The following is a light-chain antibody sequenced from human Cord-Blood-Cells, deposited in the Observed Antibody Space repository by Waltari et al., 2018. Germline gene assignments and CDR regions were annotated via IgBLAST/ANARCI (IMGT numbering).Light chain of an antibody. Sequence: DIQMTQSPSSLSASVGDRVTITCRARQSISSYLNWYQQKQGKAPKLLIYAASSLQSGVPSRFSGSGSGTDFTLTISSLQPEDFATYYCQQSYSTPLYSFGQGTKLEIK. CDR3: QQSYSTPLYS. J-gene: IGKJ2*03. CDR2: AAS. V-gene: IGKV1-39*01. CDR1: QSISSY.